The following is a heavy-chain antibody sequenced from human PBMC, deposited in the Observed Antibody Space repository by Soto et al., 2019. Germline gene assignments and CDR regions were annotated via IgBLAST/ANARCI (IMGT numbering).Heavy chain of an antibody. D-gene: IGHD6-13*01. CDR1: GVTVSSIY. CDR2: LHSSGTT. Sequence: GSLRLSCAASGVTVSSIYMHLVRRAPGKGLEWVSVLHSSGTTYYADSVRGRFTISRDNSKNTLYLEMNSLRAEDTAMYYCARDPGRSSYGSYGLEVWGQGTTVNVS. V-gene: IGHV3-53*01. CDR3: ARDPGRSSYGSYGLEV. J-gene: IGHJ6*01.